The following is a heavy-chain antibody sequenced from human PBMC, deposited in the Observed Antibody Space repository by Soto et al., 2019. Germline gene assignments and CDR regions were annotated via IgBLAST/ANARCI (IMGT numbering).Heavy chain of an antibody. J-gene: IGHJ4*02. V-gene: IGHV1-69*01. Sequence: QVQLVQSGAEVKKPGSSVKVSCKASGGTFSSYAISWVRQAPGQGLEWMGGIIPIFGTANYAQKFQGRVTITADESTSTAYMELSSLRSEDTAVYYCARDWGSYSSSWPTFDYWGQGPLVTVSS. D-gene: IGHD6-13*01. CDR2: IIPIFGTA. CDR3: ARDWGSYSSSWPTFDY. CDR1: GGTFSSYA.